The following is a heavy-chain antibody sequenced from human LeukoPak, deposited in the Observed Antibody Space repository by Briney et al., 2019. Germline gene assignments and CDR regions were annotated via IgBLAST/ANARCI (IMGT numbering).Heavy chain of an antibody. Sequence: PSGTLSLTCTVSGGSISSYYWSWIRQPPGKGLEWIGYIYYSGSTNYNPSLKSRVTISVDTSKNQFSPKLSSVTAADTAVYYCARGGGSFWSGYYVAYPNWFDPWGQGTLVTVSS. CDR1: GGSISSYY. CDR2: IYYSGST. CDR3: ARGGGSFWSGYYVAYPNWFDP. J-gene: IGHJ5*02. V-gene: IGHV4-59*01. D-gene: IGHD3-3*01.